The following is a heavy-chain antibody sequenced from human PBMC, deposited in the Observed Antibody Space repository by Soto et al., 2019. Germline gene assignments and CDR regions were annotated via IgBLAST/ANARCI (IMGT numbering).Heavy chain of an antibody. V-gene: IGHV4-4*02. CDR3: ARSPSSSSSGGGAYDI. CDR1: GGSISRTNW. Sequence: QVQLQKSGPGLVKPSGTLSLTCAVSGGSISRTNWWTWVRQPPGKGLEWIGEIYHSGSTSYNPSLRSRVTISVDKSKNQLFLKLTSVTAADTAVYFCARSPSSSSSGGGAYDIWRQGTMLLVSS. J-gene: IGHJ3*02. CDR2: IYHSGST. D-gene: IGHD6-6*01.